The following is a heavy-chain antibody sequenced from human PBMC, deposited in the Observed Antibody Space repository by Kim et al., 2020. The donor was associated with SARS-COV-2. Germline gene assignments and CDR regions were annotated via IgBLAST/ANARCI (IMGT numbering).Heavy chain of an antibody. CDR1: GFTFSSYS. J-gene: IGHJ6*02. V-gene: IGHV3-21*01. CDR3: ARERNYYDILTGYYVSYYGMDV. Sequence: GGSLRLSCAASGFTFSSYSMNWVRQAPGKGLEWVSSISSSSSYIYYADSVKGRFTISRDNAKNSLYLQMNSLRAEDTAVYYCARERNYYDILTGYYVSYYGMDVWGQGTTVTVSS. CDR2: ISSSSSYI. D-gene: IGHD3-9*01.